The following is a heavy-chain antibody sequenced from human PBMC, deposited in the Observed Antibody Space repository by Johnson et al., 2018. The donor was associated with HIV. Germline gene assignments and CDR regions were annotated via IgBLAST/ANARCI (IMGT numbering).Heavy chain of an antibody. D-gene: IGHD2-15*01. CDR2: IRSKANSYAT. CDR1: GFTFSGSA. CDR3: ARRTYCTGDSCSSGLGTFDL. Sequence: VQLVESGGGLVQPGGSLKLSCVASGFTFSGSAMHWVRQASGTGLEWVGRIRSKANSYATAYAASVTGRFTIPSDASQNTAYLQMNSLKTEDTAVYYCARRTYCTGDSCSSGLGTFDLWGQGTMVTVSS. V-gene: IGHV3-73*02. J-gene: IGHJ3*01.